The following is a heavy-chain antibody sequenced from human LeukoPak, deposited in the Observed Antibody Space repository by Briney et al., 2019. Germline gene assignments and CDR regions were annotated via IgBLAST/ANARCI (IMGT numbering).Heavy chain of an antibody. CDR3: AKDARRASYCGGDCYSNFDY. D-gene: IGHD2-21*01. J-gene: IGHJ4*02. CDR1: GFTFSSYG. CDR2: IWYDGSNK. V-gene: IGHV3-30*02. Sequence: PGGSLRLSCAASGFTFSSYGMHWVRQAPGKGLEWVAFIWYDGSNKYYADSVKGRFTISRDNSKNTLYLQMNSLRAEDTAVYYCAKDARRASYCGGDCYSNFDYWGQGTLVTVSS.